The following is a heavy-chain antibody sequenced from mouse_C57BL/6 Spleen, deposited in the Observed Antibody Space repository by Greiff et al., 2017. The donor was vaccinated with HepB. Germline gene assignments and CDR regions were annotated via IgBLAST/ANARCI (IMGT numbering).Heavy chain of an antibody. Sequence: LQESGAELARPGASVKLSCKASGYTFTSYGISWVKQRTGQGLEWIGEIYPRSGNTYYNEKFKGKATLTADKSSSTAYMELRSLTSEDSAVYFCARSTMITTGDYYAMDYWGQGTSVTVSS. J-gene: IGHJ4*01. D-gene: IGHD2-4*01. CDR1: GYTFTSYG. CDR2: IYPRSGNT. V-gene: IGHV1-81*01. CDR3: ARSTMITTGDYYAMDY.